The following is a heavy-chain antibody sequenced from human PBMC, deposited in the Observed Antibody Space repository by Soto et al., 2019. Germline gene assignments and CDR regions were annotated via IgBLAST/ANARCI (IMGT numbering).Heavy chain of an antibody. CDR2: ISAYNGNT. CDR1: GYTFTSYG. CDR3: PRDEFGDPGVY. V-gene: IGHV1-18*01. D-gene: IGHD4-17*01. Sequence: QVQLVQSGAEVKKPGTSVKVSCKASGYTFTSYGISWVRQAPGQGLEWMGWISAYNGNTNYAQKLQGSVTMTADTSTSTAYLELRCLRSDDTSVYYCPRDEFGDPGVYWGQGTLVTVSS. J-gene: IGHJ4*02.